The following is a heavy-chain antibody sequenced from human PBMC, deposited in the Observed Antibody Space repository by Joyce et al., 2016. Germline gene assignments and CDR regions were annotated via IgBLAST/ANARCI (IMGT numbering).Heavy chain of an antibody. CDR3: AKDRPYSTYYYFYYMDV. V-gene: IGHV3-23*01. Sequence: EVQLLESGGGLVQPGGSLSLSCAASGFTFNNSGLTLVRQAPGKGLEWVSSISDIGCSTYYAGSVRDRFTISRDNSKNTLFLQMTSLTAEDTAVYYCAKDRPYSTYYYFYYMDVWGKGTTVTVS. D-gene: IGHD4-11*01. J-gene: IGHJ6*03. CDR2: ISDIGCST. CDR1: GFTFNNSG.